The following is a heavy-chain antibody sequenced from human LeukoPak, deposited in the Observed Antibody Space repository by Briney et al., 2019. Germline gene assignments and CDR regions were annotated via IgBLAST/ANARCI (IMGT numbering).Heavy chain of an antibody. D-gene: IGHD3-10*01. Sequence: GGSLRLSCAASGFTFSSYAMSWVRQAPGKGLEWVSIISLDGSTEFYADSVKGRFTISRDTASNTMHLEMNNLRIEDTAVYYCMRDYMGWFDPWGQGSLVTVSS. CDR1: GFTFSSYA. CDR3: MRDYMGWFDP. V-gene: IGHV3-30-3*01. CDR2: ISLDGSTE. J-gene: IGHJ5*02.